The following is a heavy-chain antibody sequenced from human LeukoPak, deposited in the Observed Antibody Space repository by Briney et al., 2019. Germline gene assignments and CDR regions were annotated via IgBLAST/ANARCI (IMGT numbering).Heavy chain of an antibody. Sequence: SVKVSCKASGGTFSSYAISWVRQAPGQGLEWMGGIIPIFGTANYAQKFQGRVTITADESTSTAYMELSSLRSDDTAVYYCAREGNEYSSSEGFDPWGQGTLVTVSS. CDR1: GGTFSSYA. CDR2: IIPIFGTA. CDR3: AREGNEYSSSEGFDP. D-gene: IGHD6-6*01. J-gene: IGHJ5*02. V-gene: IGHV1-69*13.